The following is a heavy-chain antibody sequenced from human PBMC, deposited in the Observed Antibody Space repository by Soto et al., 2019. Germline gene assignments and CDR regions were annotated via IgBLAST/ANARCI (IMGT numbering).Heavy chain of an antibody. CDR2: IIPIFGPA. CDR3: ARGRADTANLFDY. Sequence: QVQLVQSGAEVKKPGSSVKVSCKASGGTFSSYAISWVRQAPGQVLEWMGGIIPIFGPANYAQKFQGIVTITTDESTSTAYMELSSLSSEDTAVDYCARGRADTANLFDYWGQGTLVTVSS. J-gene: IGHJ4*02. V-gene: IGHV1-69*05. CDR1: GGTFSSYA. D-gene: IGHD5-18*01.